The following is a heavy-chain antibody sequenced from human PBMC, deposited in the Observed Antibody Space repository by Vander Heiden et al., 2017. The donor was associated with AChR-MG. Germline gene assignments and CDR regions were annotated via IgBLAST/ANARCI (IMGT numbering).Heavy chain of an antibody. CDR3: VKQQLGVIVEVLEVAGWFDP. D-gene: IGHD2-15*01. Sequence: EVQLLESGGGLVPPGESLRLSCAASGFTFSTYAMSWVRQAPGKGLEWVSAISPPGDYIYYADSVKGRFTTSRDNFKNTLYLQMNSLRDEDTAVYYCVKQQLGVIVEVLEVAGWFDPWGQGTLVTVAS. V-gene: IGHV3-23*01. CDR1: GFTFSTYA. CDR2: ISPPGDYI. J-gene: IGHJ5*02.